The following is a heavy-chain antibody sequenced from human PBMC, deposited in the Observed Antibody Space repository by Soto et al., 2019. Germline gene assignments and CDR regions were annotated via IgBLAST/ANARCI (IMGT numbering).Heavy chain of an antibody. Sequence: ASVKVSCKVSGYTLTELSMHWVRQAPGKGLEWMGGFDPEDGETIYAQKFQGRVTMTEDTSTDTAYMGLSSLRSEDTAVYYCATRTNTVTTKYYYGTDVWGQGTTVTVSS. CDR2: FDPEDGET. CDR3: ATRTNTVTTKYYYGTDV. D-gene: IGHD4-4*01. J-gene: IGHJ6*02. CDR1: GYTLTELS. V-gene: IGHV1-24*01.